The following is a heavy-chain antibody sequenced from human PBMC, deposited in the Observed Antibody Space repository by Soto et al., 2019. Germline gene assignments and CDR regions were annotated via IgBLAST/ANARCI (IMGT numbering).Heavy chain of an antibody. V-gene: IGHV4-39*01. CDR2: IYYSGST. CDR1: GGSISSSSYY. D-gene: IGHD3-10*01. Sequence: SETLSLTCTVSGGSISSSSYYWGWIRQPPGKGLEWIGSIYYSGSTYYNPSLKSRVTISVDTSKNQFSLKLSSVTAADTAVYYCARHPRRESLWFGELLYSGFDYWGQGTLVTVSS. CDR3: ARHPRRESLWFGELLYSGFDY. J-gene: IGHJ4*02.